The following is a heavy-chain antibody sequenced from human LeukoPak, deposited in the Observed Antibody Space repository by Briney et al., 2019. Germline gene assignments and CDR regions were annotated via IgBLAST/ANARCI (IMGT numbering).Heavy chain of an antibody. D-gene: IGHD2-15*01. CDR2: IYTSGST. Sequence: SETLSLTRTVSGGSISSSSYYWGWIRQPAGKGLEWIGRIYTSGSTNYNPSLKSRVTMSVDTSKNQFSLKLSSVTAADTAVYYCVGSAPTRDYWGQGTLVTVSS. V-gene: IGHV4-61*02. CDR3: VGSAPTRDY. J-gene: IGHJ4*02. CDR1: GGSISSSSYY.